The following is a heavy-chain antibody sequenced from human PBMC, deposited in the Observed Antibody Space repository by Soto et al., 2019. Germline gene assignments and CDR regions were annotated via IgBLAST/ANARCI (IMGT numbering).Heavy chain of an antibody. CDR3: ASHYYDSSGPPTYYFDY. CDR2: INSGSLNT. J-gene: IGHJ4*02. CDR1: GYTFTNYV. V-gene: IGHV1-3*01. D-gene: IGHD3-22*01. Sequence: ASVKVSCKASGYTFTNYVIHWVRQAPGQRLEWMGWINSGSLNTEYSQKFQGRITITRDTSASTAYMELSSLRSEDTALYYCASHYYDSSGPPTYYFDYWGQGTLVTVSS.